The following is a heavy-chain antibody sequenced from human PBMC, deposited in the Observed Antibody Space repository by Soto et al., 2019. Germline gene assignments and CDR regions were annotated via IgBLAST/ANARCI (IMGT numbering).Heavy chain of an antibody. CDR3: ARSGAHDAFDI. Sequence: GGSLRLFCEASGFTFSSYWMSWVRQGLGKGLEWVANIKKDGSEKYYVDSVKGRFTISRDNAKNSLYLQMNSLRAEDTAVYYCARSGAHDAFDIWGQGTMVTVSS. D-gene: IGHD1-26*01. V-gene: IGHV3-7*03. CDR2: IKKDGSEK. J-gene: IGHJ3*02. CDR1: GFTFSSYW.